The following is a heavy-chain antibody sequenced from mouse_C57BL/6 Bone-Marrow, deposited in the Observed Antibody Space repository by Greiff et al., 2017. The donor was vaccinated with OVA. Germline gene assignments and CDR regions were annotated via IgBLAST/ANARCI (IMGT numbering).Heavy chain of an antibody. V-gene: IGHV1-61*01. D-gene: IGHD3-2*02. CDR3: ARERSSGYEDWFAY. CDR1: GYTFTSYW. J-gene: IGHJ3*01. Sequence: QVQLQQPGAELVRPGSSVKLSCKASGYTFTSYWMDRVKQRPGQGLEWIGNIYPSDSETHYNQKFKDKATLTVDKSSSTAYMQLSSLTSEDSAVYYCARERSSGYEDWFAYWGQGTLVTVSA. CDR2: IYPSDSET.